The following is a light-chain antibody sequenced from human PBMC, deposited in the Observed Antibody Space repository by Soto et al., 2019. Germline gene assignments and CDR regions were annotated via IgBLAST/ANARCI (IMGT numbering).Light chain of an antibody. J-gene: IGKJ2*01. CDR2: DAS. CDR3: QKYNNWPPDYT. CDR1: QSINSN. Sequence: ETVMTQSPATLSVSPGERVTLSCRASQSINSNLAWYQQRPGQAPRVLIYDASTRATAVQARFSGSGSGTEFTLTISSLQSEDFAVYYCQKYNNWPPDYTFGQGTKLEIK. V-gene: IGKV3-15*01.